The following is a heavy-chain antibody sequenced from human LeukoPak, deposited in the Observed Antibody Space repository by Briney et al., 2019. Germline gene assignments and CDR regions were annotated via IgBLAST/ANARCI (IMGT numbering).Heavy chain of an antibody. V-gene: IGHV3-23*01. J-gene: IGHJ5*02. CDR2: ISAGGNSP. Sequence: PGGSLRLSCAASGFTFNNYAMTWVRQTPGKGLEWVSGISAGGNSPYYADSVKGRFTISRDNSKNTLYLQMNSLRVEDTAIYYCAKLQINNWNSCFDPWGQGTLLTVSS. D-gene: IGHD1-1*01. CDR3: AKLQINNWNSCFDP. CDR1: GFTFNNYA.